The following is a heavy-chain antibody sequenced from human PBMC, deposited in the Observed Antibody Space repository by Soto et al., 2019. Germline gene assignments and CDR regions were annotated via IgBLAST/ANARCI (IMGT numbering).Heavy chain of an antibody. CDR2: IIPIFGTA. V-gene: IGHV1-69*06. D-gene: IGHD1-26*01. CDR1: GGTFSSYA. J-gene: IGHJ6*02. Sequence: QVQLVQSGAEVKKPGSSVKVSCKASGGTFSSYAISWVRQAPGQGLEWMGGIIPIFGTANYAQKFQGRVTMTRDTSTSTVYMELSSLRSEDTAVYYCARESPPPYSGSYYYYYGMDVWGQGTTVTVSS. CDR3: ARESPPPYSGSYYYYYGMDV.